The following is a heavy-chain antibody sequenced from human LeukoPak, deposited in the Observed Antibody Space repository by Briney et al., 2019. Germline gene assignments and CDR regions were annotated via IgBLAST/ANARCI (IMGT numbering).Heavy chain of an antibody. Sequence: GRSLRLSCAASGFTFSSYSMNWVRQAPGTGLEWVSSISSSHSYIYYADSVKGRFTISRDNAKNSLYLQMNSLRAEDTAVYYCARDYGDGYNLPGYWGQGTLVTVSS. CDR1: GFTFSSYS. V-gene: IGHV3-21*01. CDR3: ARDYGDGYNLPGY. CDR2: ISSSHSYI. D-gene: IGHD5-24*01. J-gene: IGHJ4*02.